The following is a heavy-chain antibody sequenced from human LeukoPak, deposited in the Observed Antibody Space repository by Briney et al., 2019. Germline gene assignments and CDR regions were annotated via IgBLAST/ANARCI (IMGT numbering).Heavy chain of an antibody. CDR3: ARAPNSSDYSAGYWYFDL. CDR1: GFTFSSYW. V-gene: IGHV3-53*01. Sequence: PGGSLRLSCAASGFTFSSYWMSWVRQAPGKGLEWVSVIYSGGTTYYADSVKGRFTISRDDSKNTLYLQMNSLGAEDTAVYYCARAPNSSDYSAGYWYFDLWGRGTLVTVSS. D-gene: IGHD3-22*01. CDR2: IYSGGTT. J-gene: IGHJ2*01.